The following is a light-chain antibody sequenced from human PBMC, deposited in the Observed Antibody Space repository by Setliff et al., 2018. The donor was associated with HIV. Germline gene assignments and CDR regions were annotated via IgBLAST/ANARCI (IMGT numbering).Light chain of an antibody. V-gene: IGLV2-11*01. CDR2: DVS. Sequence: QSALAQPRSVSGSPGQAVTIAGTGTSSDVGGYNYVSWYQQHPDKAPKLIIYDVSKRPSGVPDRFSGSKSGNTASLTISGLQAEDEVDYYCCSYAGTYTSLYVFGTGTKV. CDR1: SSDVGGYNY. CDR3: CSYAGTYTSLYV. J-gene: IGLJ1*01.